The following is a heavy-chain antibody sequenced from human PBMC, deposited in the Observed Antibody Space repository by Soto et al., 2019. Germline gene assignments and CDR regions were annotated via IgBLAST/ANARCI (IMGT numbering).Heavy chain of an antibody. D-gene: IGHD2-21*02. J-gene: IGHJ3*02. V-gene: IGHV3-21*06. Sequence: EVQLVESGGGLVKPGGSLRLSCEASGCTYTRHSMNWVRQAPGKGLEWVSCISGTGTFIYYSDSVKGRFTISRDDAKTSLYLQMNSLTAEDTAVYYCVRGSGTDTGDALDICGPGTMVTVS. CDR1: GCTYTRHS. CDR2: ISGTGTFI. CDR3: VRGSGTDTGDALDI.